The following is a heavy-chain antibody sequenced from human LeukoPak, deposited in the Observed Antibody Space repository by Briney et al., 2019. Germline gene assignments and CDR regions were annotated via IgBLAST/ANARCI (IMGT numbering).Heavy chain of an antibody. CDR1: GFTFSSNA. Sequence: GGSLRLSCAASGFTFSSNAMSWVRQAPGEGLEWVAIISYDGSRRYYADSVKGRFTISRDNSQNKMFLQMNSLRSEDTAVYYCARGWGYCSGTSCYIDYWGQGTLVTVSS. D-gene: IGHD2-2*02. V-gene: IGHV3-30*04. J-gene: IGHJ4*02. CDR2: ISYDGSRR. CDR3: ARGWGYCSGTSCYIDY.